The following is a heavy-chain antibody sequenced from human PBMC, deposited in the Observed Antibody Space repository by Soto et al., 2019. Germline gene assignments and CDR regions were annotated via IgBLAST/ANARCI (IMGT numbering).Heavy chain of an antibody. D-gene: IGHD3-3*01. CDR2: INPSGGST. CDR3: ARGRTYYDFWSGPVDYYGVDV. J-gene: IGHJ6*02. V-gene: IGHV1-46*01. CDR1: GYTFTSYW. Sequence: ASVKVSCKASGYTFTSYWMHWVRQAPGQGLEWMGIINPSGGSTSSAQKFQGRVTMTRDTSTSTVYMELSSLRSEDTAVYYCARGRTYYDFWSGPVDYYGVDVWGQGTTVTVSS.